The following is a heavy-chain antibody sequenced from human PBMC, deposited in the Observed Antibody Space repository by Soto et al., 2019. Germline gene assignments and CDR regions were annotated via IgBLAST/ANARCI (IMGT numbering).Heavy chain of an antibody. V-gene: IGHV3-23*01. CDR2: ISGSGGST. J-gene: IGHJ4*02. CDR3: AANIAAQY. CDR1: GFTFISYA. Sequence: GGSLRPSCASSGFTFISYAMSWVRQAPGKGLEWVSAISGSGGSTYYADSVKGRFTISRDNSKNTLYLQMNSLRAEDTAVYYCAANIAAQYWGQGTLVTVSS. D-gene: IGHD6-6*01.